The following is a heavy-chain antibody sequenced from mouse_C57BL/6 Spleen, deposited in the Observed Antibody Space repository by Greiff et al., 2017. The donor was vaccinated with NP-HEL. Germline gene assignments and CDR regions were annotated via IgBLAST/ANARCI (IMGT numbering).Heavy chain of an antibody. CDR1: GYTFTSYW. D-gene: IGHD1-1*01. Sequence: QVQLQQPGAELVKPGASVKLSCKASGYTFTSYWMQWVKQRPGQGLEWIGEIDPSDSYTNYNQKFKGKATLTVDPSSSTAYMQLSSLTSEDSAVYYCARGRFSFGSSYPSQYFDYWGQGTTLTVSS. J-gene: IGHJ2*01. CDR3: ARGRFSFGSSYPSQYFDY. V-gene: IGHV1-50*01. CDR2: IDPSDSYT.